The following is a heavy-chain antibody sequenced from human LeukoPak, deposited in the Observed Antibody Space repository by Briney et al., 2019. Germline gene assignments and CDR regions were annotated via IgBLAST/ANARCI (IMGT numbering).Heavy chain of an antibody. Sequence: SVKVSCKASGYTFTRFGISWVRQAPGQGLEWIGWIVVGSGNTNYAQKFQERVTIARDMSTSTAYMELSSLRSEDTAVYYCAASRVVDYYDSSGYHYYYYYYMDVWGKGTTVTVSS. D-gene: IGHD3-22*01. V-gene: IGHV1-58*02. CDR2: IVVGSGNT. J-gene: IGHJ6*03. CDR1: GYTFTRFG. CDR3: AASRVVDYYDSSGYHYYYYYYMDV.